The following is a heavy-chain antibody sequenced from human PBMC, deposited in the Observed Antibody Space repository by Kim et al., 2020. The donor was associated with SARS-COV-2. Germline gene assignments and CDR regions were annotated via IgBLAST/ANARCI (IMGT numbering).Heavy chain of an antibody. CDR1: GGSISSYY. Sequence: SETLSLTCTVSGGSISSYYWSWIRQPPGKGLEWIGYIYYSWSTNYNPSLKSRVTISVDTSKNKFSLKLSSVTAAATAVAYCSRHEKVRIFGVVVLGYMDV. D-gene: IGHD3-3*01. CDR3: SRHEKVRIFGVVVLGYMDV. CDR2: IYYSWST. J-gene: IGHJ6*01. V-gene: IGHV4-59*08.